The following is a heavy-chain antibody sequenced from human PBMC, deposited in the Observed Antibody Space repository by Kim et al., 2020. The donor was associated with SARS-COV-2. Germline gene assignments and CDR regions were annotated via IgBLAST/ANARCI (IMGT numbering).Heavy chain of an antibody. CDR3: AKGLTYSGYDYRDGY. Sequence: GGSLRLSCAASGFTFSSYGMHWVRQAPGKGLEWVAVISYDGSNKYYADSVKGRFTISRDNSKNTLYLQMNSLRAEDTAVYYCAKGLTYSGYDYRDGYWGQGTLVTVSS. D-gene: IGHD5-12*01. V-gene: IGHV3-30*18. CDR1: GFTFSSYG. CDR2: ISYDGSNK. J-gene: IGHJ4*02.